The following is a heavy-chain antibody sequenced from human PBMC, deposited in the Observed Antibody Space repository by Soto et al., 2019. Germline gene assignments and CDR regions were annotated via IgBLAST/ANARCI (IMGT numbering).Heavy chain of an antibody. V-gene: IGHV3-30*18. CDR2: ISYDGSNR. CDR3: AKLFRGSGSHLDY. CDR1: GFTFNTYG. Sequence: QVQLVESGGGVVQPGRSLRLSCAASGFTFNTYGMQWVRQAPGRGLEWVAVISYDGSNRYYGDSVQGRFAISRDNSKNTPYLQMNSLRAEDTALYYCAKLFRGSGSHLDYWGQGTLVTVSS. J-gene: IGHJ4*02. D-gene: IGHD3-10*01.